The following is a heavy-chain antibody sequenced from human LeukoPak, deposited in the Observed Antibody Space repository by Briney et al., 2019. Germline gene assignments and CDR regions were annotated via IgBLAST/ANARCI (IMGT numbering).Heavy chain of an antibody. D-gene: IGHD1-26*01. CDR1: GGSISSYY. V-gene: IGHV4-59*06. CDR3: ARAIRIVGATRFDY. Sequence: SETLSLTCTVSGGSISSYYWSWIRQPPGKGLEWIGYISYSGSSYYNPSLGGRVTISVDTAENQFSLKLSSVTAADSAVYHCARAIRIVGATRFDYWGQGSLVTVSS. J-gene: IGHJ4*02. CDR2: ISYSGSS.